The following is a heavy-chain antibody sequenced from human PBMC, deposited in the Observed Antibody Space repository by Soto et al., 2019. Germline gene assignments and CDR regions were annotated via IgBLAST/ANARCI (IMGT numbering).Heavy chain of an antibody. J-gene: IGHJ3*02. V-gene: IGHV3-23*01. D-gene: IGHD3-22*01. CDR3: AKGYKRITMIVVVIGAFDI. CDR2: ISGSGGST. Sequence: GGSLRLSCAASGFTFSSYAMSWVRQAPGKGLEWVSAISGSGGSTYYVDSVKGRFTISRDNSKNTLYLQMNSLRAEDTAVYYCAKGYKRITMIVVVIGAFDIWGQGTMV. CDR1: GFTFSSYA.